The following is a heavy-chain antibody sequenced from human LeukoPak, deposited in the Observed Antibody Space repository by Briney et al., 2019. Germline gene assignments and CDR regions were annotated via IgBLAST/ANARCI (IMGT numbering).Heavy chain of an antibody. CDR3: ARDGLHLLDRGYGMDV. CDR2: INPSGGST. V-gene: IGHV1-46*01. CDR1: GYTFTSYY. D-gene: IGHD3-10*01. Sequence: ASVKVSCEASGYTFTSYYMHWVRQAPGQGLEWMGIINPSGGSTSYAQKFQGRVTMTRDTSTSTVYMELSSLRSEDTAVYYCARDGLHLLDRGYGMDVWGQGTTVTVSS. J-gene: IGHJ6*02.